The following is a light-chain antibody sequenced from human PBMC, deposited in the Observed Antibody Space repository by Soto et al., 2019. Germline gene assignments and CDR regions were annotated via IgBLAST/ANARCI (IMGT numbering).Light chain of an antibody. V-gene: IGLV2-11*01. CDR3: CASAGSFSYV. CDR2: DVS. Sequence: QSALTQPRSVSGSPGQSVTISCTGTSSDVGGYNYVSWYQQHPGKAPKLMIYDVSKRPSGVPDRFSGSKSGNTASLTISGLQAEDDADSYCCASAGSFSYVFGTGTKLTVL. CDR1: SSDVGGYNY. J-gene: IGLJ1*01.